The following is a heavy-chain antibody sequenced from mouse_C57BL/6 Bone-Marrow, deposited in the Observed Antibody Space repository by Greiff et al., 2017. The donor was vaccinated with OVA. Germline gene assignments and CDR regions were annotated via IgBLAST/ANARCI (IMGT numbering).Heavy chain of an antibody. V-gene: IGHV1-82*01. J-gene: IGHJ2*01. D-gene: IGHD1-1*01. CDR1: GYAFSSSW. CDR3: ARDDYGSLDY. CDR2: IYPGDGDT. Sequence: QVQLQQSGPELVKPGASVKISCKASGYAFSSSWMNWVKQRPGKGLEWIGRIYPGDGDTNYNGKFKGKATLTADKSSSTAYMQLSCLTSEDSAVYFCARDDYGSLDYWGQGTTLTVSS.